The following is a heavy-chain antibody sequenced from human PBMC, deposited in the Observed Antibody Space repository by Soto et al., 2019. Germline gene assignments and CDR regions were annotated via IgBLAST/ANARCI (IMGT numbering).Heavy chain of an antibody. J-gene: IGHJ6*02. V-gene: IGHV3-30*18. D-gene: IGHD2-2*01. CDR2: ISYDGSNK. Sequence: GGSLRLSCAASGFTFSSYGMHWVRQAPGKGLEWVAVISYDGSNKYYADSVKGRFTISRDNSKNTLYLQMNSLRAEDTAVYYCAKDRKDIVVVTAAISSLYTAMVDDNYYYYGMDVWGQGTTVTVSS. CDR1: GFTFSSYG. CDR3: AKDRKDIVVVTAAISSLYTAMVDDNYYYYGMDV.